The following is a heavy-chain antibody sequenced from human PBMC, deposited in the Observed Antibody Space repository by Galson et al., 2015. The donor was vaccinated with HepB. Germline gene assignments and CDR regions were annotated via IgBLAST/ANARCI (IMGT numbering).Heavy chain of an antibody. CDR2: IWYDGSNI. CDR1: GFIFRSFG. V-gene: IGHV3-33*03. CDR3: AKEALPDYGGITGFES. Sequence: LRLSCAASGFIFRSFGMHWVRQAPGKGLEWVAVIWYDGSNIYYADSVKGRFTISRDTSKNTLYLQMNSLRAEDTAVYYCAKEALPDYGGITGFESWGQGTLVTVSS. D-gene: IGHD4-23*01. J-gene: IGHJ4*02.